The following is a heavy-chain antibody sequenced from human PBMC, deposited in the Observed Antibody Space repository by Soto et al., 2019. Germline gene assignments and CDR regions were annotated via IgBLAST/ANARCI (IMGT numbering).Heavy chain of an antibody. CDR1: GFTFSNYG. CDR3: ANGSFSAHQFPDH. Sequence: QVQLVESGGGVVQPGRSLRRSCAASGFTFSNYGMHWVRQAPGKGLEWVTTISSDGNDKYYAGSVKGRFTISRDNSENTLGLQMNGLRAEDTAVYYCANGSFSAHQFPDHWGQGTLVTVSS. D-gene: IGHD3-10*01. V-gene: IGHV3-30*18. CDR2: ISSDGNDK. J-gene: IGHJ4*02.